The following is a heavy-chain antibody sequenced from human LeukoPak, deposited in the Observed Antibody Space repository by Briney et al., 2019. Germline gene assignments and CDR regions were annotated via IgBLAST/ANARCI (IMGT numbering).Heavy chain of an antibody. Sequence: GGSLRLSCAGSGFTSSNHAMSWVRQAPGKGLEWVSVIYSGGSTYYADSVKGRFTISRDNSKNTLYLQMNSLRAEDTAVYYCARDPEVVPAAMSTGYWGQGTLVTVSS. V-gene: IGHV3-66*01. D-gene: IGHD2-2*01. CDR3: ARDPEVVPAAMSTGY. CDR1: GFTSSNHA. CDR2: IYSGGST. J-gene: IGHJ4*02.